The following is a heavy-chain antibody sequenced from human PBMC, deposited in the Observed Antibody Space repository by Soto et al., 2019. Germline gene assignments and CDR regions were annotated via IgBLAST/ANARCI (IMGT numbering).Heavy chain of an antibody. Sequence: PSETLSLTCTVSGGSISSGGYYWSWIRQHPGKGLEWIGYIYYSGSTYYNPSLKSRVTISVDTSKSQFSLKLSSVTAADTAVYYWARDRVGNYYYYGMDVRGQGTMVTVSS. CDR2: IYYSGST. CDR3: ARDRVGNYYYYGMDV. V-gene: IGHV4-31*03. J-gene: IGHJ6*02. CDR1: GGSISSGGYY. D-gene: IGHD1-26*01.